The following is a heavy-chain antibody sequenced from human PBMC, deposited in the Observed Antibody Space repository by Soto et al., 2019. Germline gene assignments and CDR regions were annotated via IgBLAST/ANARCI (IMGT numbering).Heavy chain of an antibody. J-gene: IGHJ6*02. Sequence: QVQLVQSGAEVKKPGASVKVSCKASGYTFISYDINCVRQATGQGLEWMGWMNHNSGNAGYAQKFQGRVTMNKHTSIGTDYMELRGLRFEDPSVYYCGRDDYPDGLGVWGQGTTVNVSS. D-gene: IGHD5-12*01. V-gene: IGHV1-8*01. CDR2: MNHNSGNA. CDR3: GRDDYPDGLGV. CDR1: GYTFISYD.